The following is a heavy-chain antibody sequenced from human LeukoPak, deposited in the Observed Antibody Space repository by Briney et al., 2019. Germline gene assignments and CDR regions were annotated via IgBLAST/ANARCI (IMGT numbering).Heavy chain of an antibody. Sequence: GESLKISCKGSGYSFTSYWIGWVRQMPEKGLEWMGIIYPGDSDTRYSPSFQGQVTISADKSISTAYLQWSSLKASDTAMYYCARSFIAAAGNYYYYYMDVWGKGTTVTVSS. CDR2: IYPGDSDT. J-gene: IGHJ6*03. D-gene: IGHD6-13*01. CDR1: GYSFTSYW. CDR3: ARSFIAAAGNYYYYYMDV. V-gene: IGHV5-51*01.